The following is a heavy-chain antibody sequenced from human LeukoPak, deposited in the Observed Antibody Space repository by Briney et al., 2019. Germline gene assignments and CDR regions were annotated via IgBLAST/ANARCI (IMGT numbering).Heavy chain of an antibody. Sequence: GGSLRLSCVASGFIFSSYDMHWVRQAPGKGLEWVTLISYDGRNKYYADSVKGRFTISRGNSKNTLYLQMNTLRADDMAVYYCAGTVVGAGYYFDSWGQGALVTVSS. CDR3: AGTVVGAGYYFDS. CDR2: ISYDGRNK. V-gene: IGHV3-30-3*01. J-gene: IGHJ4*02. CDR1: GFIFSSYD. D-gene: IGHD6-19*01.